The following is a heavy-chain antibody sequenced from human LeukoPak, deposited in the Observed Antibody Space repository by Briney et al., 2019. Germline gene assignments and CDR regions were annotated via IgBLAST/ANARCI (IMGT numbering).Heavy chain of an antibody. CDR3: ARDIPTIVVVPAGGAFDI. J-gene: IGHJ3*02. V-gene: IGHV3-21*01. CDR2: ISSSSSYI. Sequence: GGSLRLSCAASGFTFSSYSMNWVRQAPGKGLGWVSSISSSSSYIYYADSVKGRFTISRDNAKNSLYLQMNSLRAEDTAVYYCARDIPTIVVVPAGGAFDIWGQGTMVTVSS. D-gene: IGHD2-2*01. CDR1: GFTFSSYS.